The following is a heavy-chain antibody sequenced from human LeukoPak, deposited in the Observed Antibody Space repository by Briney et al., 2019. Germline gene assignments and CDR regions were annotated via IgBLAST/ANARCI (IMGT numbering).Heavy chain of an antibody. CDR1: GGSISSYY. J-gene: IGHJ6*03. V-gene: IGHV4-4*07. Sequence: SETLSLTCTVSGGSISSYYWSWIRQPAAKGLELIWRIYTSGSTTYNPSPNNRDTMSVDTSNNQFSLKLSPVTAAATAVYYCARDYYGSGSAAYYYYYMDVWGKGTTVTISS. CDR3: ARDYYGSGSAAYYYYYMDV. CDR2: IYTSGST. D-gene: IGHD3-10*01.